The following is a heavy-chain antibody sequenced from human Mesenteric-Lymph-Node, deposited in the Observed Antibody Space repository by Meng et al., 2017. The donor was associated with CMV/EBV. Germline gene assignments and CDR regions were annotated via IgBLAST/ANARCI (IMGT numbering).Heavy chain of an antibody. D-gene: IGHD3-22*01. V-gene: IGHV4-39*01. CDR2: VHHSGTT. Sequence: QVQLQELGPGLVKPSETLSLSCIVSGASISNSTYYWTWIRQPPGKGLEWIGSVHHSGTTYYNPSLKGRLTISVDTSENMFSLRLTTVTTADTATYYCARRGNYDSDYSEYWGQGTLVTVSS. CDR3: ARRGNYDSDYSEY. J-gene: IGHJ4*02. CDR1: GASISNSTYY.